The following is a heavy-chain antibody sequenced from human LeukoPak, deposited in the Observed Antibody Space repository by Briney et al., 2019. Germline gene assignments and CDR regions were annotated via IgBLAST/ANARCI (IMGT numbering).Heavy chain of an antibody. CDR3: ARVSGSYSYNADPELDY. CDR2: ISSSSSYI. V-gene: IGHV3-21*01. D-gene: IGHD1-26*01. Sequence: GGSLRLSCAASGFTFSSYSMNWVRQAPGKGLEWVSSISSSSSYIYYADSVKGRFTISRDNAKNSLYLQMNSLRAEDTAVYYCARVSGSYSYNADPELDYWGQGTLVTVSS. J-gene: IGHJ4*02. CDR1: GFTFSSYS.